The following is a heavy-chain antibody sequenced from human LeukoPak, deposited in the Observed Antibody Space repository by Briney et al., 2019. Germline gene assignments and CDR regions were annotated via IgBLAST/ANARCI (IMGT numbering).Heavy chain of an antibody. Sequence: GGSLRLSCAPSGFTVSSNYMSGVPHAPGKSLEWVSVIYSGGSTYYAHSVKGRFTISRDNSKNTLYLQMNSLRAEDTAVYYCARDRRVVRGVIYFDYWGQGTLVTVSS. CDR2: IYSGGST. CDR1: GFTVSSNY. J-gene: IGHJ4*02. D-gene: IGHD3-10*01. V-gene: IGHV3-53*01. CDR3: ARDRRVVRGVIYFDY.